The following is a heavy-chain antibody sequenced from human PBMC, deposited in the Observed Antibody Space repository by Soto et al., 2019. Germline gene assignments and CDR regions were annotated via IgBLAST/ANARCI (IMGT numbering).Heavy chain of an antibody. Sequence: QVQLQQWGAGLLKPSETLSLTCAVYGGSFSGYYWSWIRQPPRKGLEWIGEINHSGSTNYNPSLKSRVTISVDTSKNQFSLKLSSVTAADTAVYYCVGGQYGSGSYNWFDPWGQGTLVTVSS. CDR1: GGSFSGYY. J-gene: IGHJ5*02. CDR2: INHSGST. CDR3: VGGQYGSGSYNWFDP. V-gene: IGHV4-34*01. D-gene: IGHD3-10*01.